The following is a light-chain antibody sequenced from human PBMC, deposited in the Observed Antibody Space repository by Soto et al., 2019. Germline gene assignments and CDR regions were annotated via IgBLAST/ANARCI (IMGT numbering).Light chain of an antibody. CDR1: PSISSY. CDR2: AAS. CDR3: QQSYSTPRT. Sequence: DIQMTQSPSSLYASVGDRVTITCRASPSISSYLNWYQQKPGKAPKLLSYAASSLQSGVPSRFSGSGSRTDFTLTISSLQPEDFATYYCQQSYSTPRTFGQGTKVEIK. J-gene: IGKJ1*01. V-gene: IGKV1-39*01.